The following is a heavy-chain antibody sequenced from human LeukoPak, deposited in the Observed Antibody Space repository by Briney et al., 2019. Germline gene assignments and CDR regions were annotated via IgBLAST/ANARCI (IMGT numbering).Heavy chain of an antibody. Sequence: GESLKISCKGSGYTFTNYWIAWVRQIPGKGLEWMGVINPADSETRYSPSFQGPVTISADKSMNTAYLQWTTVQASDTAMYYCARQRCVSGRCYHTNVFDIWGQGTMVTISS. J-gene: IGHJ3*02. CDR3: ARQRCVSGRCYHTNVFDI. CDR2: INPADSET. CDR1: GYTFTNYW. V-gene: IGHV5-51*01. D-gene: IGHD2-15*01.